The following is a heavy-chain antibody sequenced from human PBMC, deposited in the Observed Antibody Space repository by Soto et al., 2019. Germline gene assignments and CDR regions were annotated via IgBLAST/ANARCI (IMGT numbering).Heavy chain of an antibody. Sequence: GGSLRLSCAASGFTFSRYGMHWVRQAPGKGLEWVAVIWYDGSKKYYADSVKGRFTISRDNSQNTPYLQMNSLRAEDTAVYYCARNILTGYYPYFDNWGQGTLVTVSS. J-gene: IGHJ4*02. CDR1: GFTFSRYG. V-gene: IGHV3-33*01. D-gene: IGHD3-9*01. CDR2: IWYDGSKK. CDR3: ARNILTGYYPYFDN.